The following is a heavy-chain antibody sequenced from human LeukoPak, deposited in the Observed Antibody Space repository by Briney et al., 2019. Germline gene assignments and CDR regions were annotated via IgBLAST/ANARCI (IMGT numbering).Heavy chain of an antibody. D-gene: IGHD2-2*01. V-gene: IGHV3-74*01. CDR3: AFLGYCSSTSCYDY. Sequence: GGSLRLSCAASGFTFSSYWMHWVRQAPGKGLVWVSRINSDGSSTSYADSVKGRFTISRDNAKNTLYLQMNSLRAEDTAVYYCAFLGYCSSTSCYDYWGQETLVTVSS. J-gene: IGHJ4*02. CDR1: GFTFSSYW. CDR2: INSDGSST.